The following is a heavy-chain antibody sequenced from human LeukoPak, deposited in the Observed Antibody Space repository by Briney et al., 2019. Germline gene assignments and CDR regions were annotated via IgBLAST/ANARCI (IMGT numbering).Heavy chain of an antibody. J-gene: IGHJ4*02. CDR3: ARDPNHYYDSGGYYGDC. CDR1: GYTFTNYA. CDR2: INTNTGNP. V-gene: IGHV7-4-1*02. D-gene: IGHD3-22*01. Sequence: ASVKVSCKASGYTFTNYAMNWVRQAPGQGLEWMGWINTNTGNPTYAQGFTGRFVFSLDTSVSTAYLQISSLKAEDTAVYYCARDPNHYYDSGGYYGDCWGQGTLVTVSS.